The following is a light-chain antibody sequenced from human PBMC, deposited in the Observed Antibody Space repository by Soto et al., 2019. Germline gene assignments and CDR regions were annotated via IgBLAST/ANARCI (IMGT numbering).Light chain of an antibody. CDR1: QSVSNF. Sequence: EIVLTQSPATLSLSPGERATLSCRASQSVSNFLAWYQQKPGPAPTLLISDASTRATAIPGRFSGSGSGTDFSITISSREPEDVAVYYCQQRSNSPWTFGQGTKVEIK. J-gene: IGKJ1*01. CDR3: QQRSNSPWT. V-gene: IGKV3-11*01. CDR2: DAS.